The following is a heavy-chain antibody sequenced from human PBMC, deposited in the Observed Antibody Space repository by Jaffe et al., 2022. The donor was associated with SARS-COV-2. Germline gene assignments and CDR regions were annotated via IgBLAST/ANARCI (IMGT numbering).Heavy chain of an antibody. Sequence: QVQLVQSGAEVKKPGASVKVSCKASGYTFTSYGISWVRQAPGQGLEWMGWISAYNGNTNYAQKLQGRVTMTTDTSTSTAYMELRSLRSDDTAVYYCARDVGGVRFWSGSSHVVAYYYGMDVWGQGTTVTVSS. CDR1: GYTFTSYG. CDR2: ISAYNGNT. J-gene: IGHJ6*02. CDR3: ARDVGGVRFWSGSSHVVAYYYGMDV. D-gene: IGHD3-3*01. V-gene: IGHV1-18*01.